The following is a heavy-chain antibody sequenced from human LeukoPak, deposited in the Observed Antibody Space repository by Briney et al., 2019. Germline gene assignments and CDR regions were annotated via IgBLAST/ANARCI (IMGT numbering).Heavy chain of an antibody. CDR1: GGSISSYY. CDR2: IYCSGST. CDR3: ARGPSGYHNT. J-gene: IGHJ4*02. Sequence: SETLSLTCTVSGGSISSYYWSWIRQPPGKGLEWIGYIYCSGSTNYNPSLKSRVTISVDTSKNQFSLKLSSVTAADTAVYYCARGPSGYHNTGGQGTLVTVSS. V-gene: IGHV4-59*01. D-gene: IGHD5-12*01.